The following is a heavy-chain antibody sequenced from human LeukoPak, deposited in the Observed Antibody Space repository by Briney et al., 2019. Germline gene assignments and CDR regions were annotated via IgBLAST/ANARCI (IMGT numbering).Heavy chain of an antibody. Sequence: PSETLSLTCTVSGDSITSYYWSWIRQPAGKGLEWIGRIYTSGSTNYNPSLKSRVTISVDTSKTQFSLRLSSVTAADTAVYYCARSPYTSVAQYYMDVWGKGTTVTVSS. J-gene: IGHJ6*03. V-gene: IGHV4-4*07. CDR2: IYTSGST. CDR1: GDSITSYY. D-gene: IGHD4-23*01. CDR3: ARSPYTSVAQYYMDV.